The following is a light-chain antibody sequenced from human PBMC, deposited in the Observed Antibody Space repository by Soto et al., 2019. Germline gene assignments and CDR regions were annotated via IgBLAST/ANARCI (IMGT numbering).Light chain of an antibody. V-gene: IGKV3-15*01. CDR3: QQYDNWPPLT. J-gene: IGKJ4*01. Sequence: EIVMTQSPATLSLSPGERATLSCRASQSVSSNLAWYQQKPGQAPRLLIYGASTGATGVPARFSGSGSGTEFTLTISTLQSEDFAVYYCQQYDNWPPLTFGGGTKVDIK. CDR2: GAS. CDR1: QSVSSN.